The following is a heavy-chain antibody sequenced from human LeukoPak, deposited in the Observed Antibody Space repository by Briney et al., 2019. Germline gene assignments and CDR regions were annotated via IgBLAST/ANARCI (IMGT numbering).Heavy chain of an antibody. CDR3: ARAGGYCSSTSCFLKHYYGMDV. CDR1: GSTFSDYY. Sequence: GGSLRLSCAASGSTFSDYYMSWIRQAPGKGLEWVSYISSSGSTIYYADSVKGRFTISRDNAKNSLYLQMNSLRAEDTAVYYCARAGGYCSSTSCFLKHYYGMDVWGQGTTVTVSS. V-gene: IGHV3-11*01. J-gene: IGHJ6*02. CDR2: ISSSGSTI. D-gene: IGHD2-2*01.